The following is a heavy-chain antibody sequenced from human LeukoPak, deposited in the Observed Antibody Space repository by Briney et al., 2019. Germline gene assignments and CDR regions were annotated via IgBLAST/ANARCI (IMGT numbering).Heavy chain of an antibody. V-gene: IGHV3-74*03. CDR3: ARARGRTSEPYYFDY. D-gene: IGHD3-10*01. CDR1: GFTFSSYW. CDR2: INSDGYST. J-gene: IGHJ4*02. Sequence: SGGSLRLSCAASGFTFSSYWMHWVRQPPGKGLVWVSRINSDGYSTTFADSVKGRFSISRDNAKNTVYLQMNSLRDEDTAVYYCARARGRTSEPYYFDYWGQGILVTVSS.